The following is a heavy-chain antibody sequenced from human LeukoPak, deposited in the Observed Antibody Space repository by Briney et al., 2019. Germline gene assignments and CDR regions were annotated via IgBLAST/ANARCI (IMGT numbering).Heavy chain of an antibody. CDR3: ARHRAVATVTYYYYYMDV. Sequence: PSETLSLTCTVSGGSISSYYWSWIRQPPGKGLEGIGYIYYSGSTNYNPSRKSRVTISVDTSKNQFSLKLSSVTAADTAVYYCARHRAVATVTYYYYYMDVWGKGTTVTVSS. J-gene: IGHJ6*03. CDR2: IYYSGST. CDR1: GGSISSYY. D-gene: IGHD4-17*01. V-gene: IGHV4-59*08.